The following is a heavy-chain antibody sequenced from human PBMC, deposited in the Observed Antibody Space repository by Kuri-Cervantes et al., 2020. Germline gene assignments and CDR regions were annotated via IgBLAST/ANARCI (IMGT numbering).Heavy chain of an antibody. CDR2: IYYSGST. Sequence: SESLSLTCTVSGGSISRYYWSWIRPLPGKVLEWIGYIYYSGSTNYNTSFKSRFTISVDTSKSQFSLKLNFVTAADTAVYYCASVFGESHFDYWGQGTLVTVSS. CDR3: ASVFGESHFDY. D-gene: IGHD3-10*02. J-gene: IGHJ4*02. V-gene: IGHV4-59*12. CDR1: GGSISRYY.